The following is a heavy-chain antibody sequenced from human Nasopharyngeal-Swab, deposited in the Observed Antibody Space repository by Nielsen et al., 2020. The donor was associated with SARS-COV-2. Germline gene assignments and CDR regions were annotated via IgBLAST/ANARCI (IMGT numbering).Heavy chain of an antibody. D-gene: IGHD6-6*01. Sequence: SETLSLTCTVSGGSISSYYWSWIRQPPGKGLEWIGYIYYSGSTNYNPSLKSRVTISVDTSKNQFSLKLSSVTAADTAVYYCARVLRGGSIAARPYWFDPWGQGTLVTVSS. CDR2: IYYSGST. CDR1: GGSISSYY. J-gene: IGHJ5*02. CDR3: ARVLRGGSIAARPYWFDP. V-gene: IGHV4-59*08.